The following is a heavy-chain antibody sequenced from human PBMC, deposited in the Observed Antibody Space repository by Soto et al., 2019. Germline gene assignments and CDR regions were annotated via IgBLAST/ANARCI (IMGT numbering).Heavy chain of an antibody. CDR2: INHSGST. D-gene: IGHD5-12*01. CDR3: ARGGMATIAY. J-gene: IGHJ4*02. CDR1: GGSFSGYY. Sequence: LSLTCAVYGGSFSGYYWSWIRQPPGKGLEWIGEINHSGSTNYNPSLKSRVTISVDTSKNQFSLKLSSVTAADTAVYYCARGGMATIAYWGQGTLVTVSS. V-gene: IGHV4-34*01.